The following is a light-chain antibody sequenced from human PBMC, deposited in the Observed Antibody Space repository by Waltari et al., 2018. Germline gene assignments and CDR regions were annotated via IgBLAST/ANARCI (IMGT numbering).Light chain of an antibody. CDR3: QTGGHGTWV. J-gene: IGLJ3*02. Sequence: QLVLTQSPSASASLGASVKLTCTLSSGHSSNVIAWLQQQPGKGPRYLMKVNSDGSHSKVDKIPVRFSGSSSGAEHFLTIASLQSEDEADYYCQTGGHGTWVFGGGTKLTVL. CDR1: SGHSSNV. V-gene: IGLV4-69*01. CDR2: VNSDGSH.